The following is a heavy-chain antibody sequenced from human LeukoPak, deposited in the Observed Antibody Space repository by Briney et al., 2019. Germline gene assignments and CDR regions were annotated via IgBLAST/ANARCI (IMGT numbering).Heavy chain of an antibody. D-gene: IGHD6-19*01. CDR1: GYTFTDYY. CDR2: IKPNSGGT. J-gene: IGHJ4*02. V-gene: IGHV1-2*06. Sequence: GASVKVSCTASGYTFTDYYMHWVRQAPGQGPEWMGRIKPNSGGTNYAQKFQGRVTMTRDTSISTAYMELRRLRSDDTAVYYCARDKAVAGTEIYYWGQGTLVTVAS. CDR3: ARDKAVAGTEIYY.